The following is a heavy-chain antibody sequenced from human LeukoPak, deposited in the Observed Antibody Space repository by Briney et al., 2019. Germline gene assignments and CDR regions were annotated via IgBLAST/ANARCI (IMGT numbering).Heavy chain of an antibody. CDR2: ISSSSTI. V-gene: IGHV3-48*04. CDR1: GVTFSNYS. D-gene: IGHD5-12*01. Sequence: GGSLRLSCAASGVTFSNYSMNWVRQAPGKGLEWVPYISSSSTIYYADSVKGRFTISRDTAKNSLYLQMNSLRTEDTAVYHCARAGSHRNSGYDYWGQGTLVTVSS. J-gene: IGHJ4*02. CDR3: ARAGSHRNSGYDY.